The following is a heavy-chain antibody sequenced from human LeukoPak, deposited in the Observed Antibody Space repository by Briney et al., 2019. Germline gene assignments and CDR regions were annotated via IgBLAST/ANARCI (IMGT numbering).Heavy chain of an antibody. Sequence: GGSLRLSCAGSGFTFSSYAMHWVRQAPGKGLEWVALISFDGSNKYYADSVKGRFTISRDNSKNTLYLQMTSPRAGDTAVYYCAKSPGSRSYPHYFDYWGQGTLVTVSS. CDR1: GFTFSSYA. V-gene: IGHV3-30*04. D-gene: IGHD3-10*01. J-gene: IGHJ4*02. CDR2: ISFDGSNK. CDR3: AKSPGSRSYPHYFDY.